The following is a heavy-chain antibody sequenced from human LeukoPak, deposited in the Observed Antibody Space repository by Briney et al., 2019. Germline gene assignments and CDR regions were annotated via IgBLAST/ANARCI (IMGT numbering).Heavy chain of an antibody. CDR2: FDPEDGET. CDR1: GGTFSSHA. CDR3: ATRVRFLEWLLSYYFDY. J-gene: IGHJ4*02. D-gene: IGHD3-3*01. Sequence: ASVKVSCKASGGTFSSHAISWMRQAPGKGLEWMGGFDPEDGETIYAQKFQGRVTMTEDTSTDTAYMELSSLRSEDTAVYYCATRVRFLEWLLSYYFDYWGQGTLVTVSS. V-gene: IGHV1-24*01.